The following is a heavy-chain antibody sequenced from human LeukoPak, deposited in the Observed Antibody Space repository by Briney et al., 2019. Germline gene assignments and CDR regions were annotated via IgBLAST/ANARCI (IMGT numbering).Heavy chain of an antibody. CDR2: IYYSGST. Sequence: PSETLSLTCTVSGVSISSHYWSWIRPPPGKGLEWIGYIYYSGSTNYNPSLKSRVTISVDTSKNQFSLKLSSVTAADTAVYYCARDSAPGYFDYWGQGTLVTVSS. CDR1: GVSISSHY. V-gene: IGHV4-59*11. J-gene: IGHJ4*02. CDR3: ARDSAPGYFDY. D-gene: IGHD3-10*01.